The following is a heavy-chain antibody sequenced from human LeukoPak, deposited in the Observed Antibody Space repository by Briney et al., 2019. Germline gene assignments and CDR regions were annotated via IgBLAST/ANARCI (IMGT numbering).Heavy chain of an antibody. CDR3: AREYSSGWLYYYYMDV. V-gene: IGHV4-38-2*02. D-gene: IGHD6-19*01. CDR2: IYHSGST. CDR1: GYSISSGYY. J-gene: IGHJ6*03. Sequence: PETLSLTCTVSGYSISSGYYWGWIRQPPGKGLEWIGSIYHSGSTYYNPSLKSRVTISVDTSKNQFSLKLSSVTAADTAVYYCAREYSSGWLYYYYMDVWGKGTTVAISS.